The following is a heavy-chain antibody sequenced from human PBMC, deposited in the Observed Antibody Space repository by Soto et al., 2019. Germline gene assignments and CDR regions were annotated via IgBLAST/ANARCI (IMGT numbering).Heavy chain of an antibody. CDR3: AKEAPGGWQFFDT. V-gene: IGHV3-30*18. CDR2: ISDDGSQK. Sequence: GESLKISCAASGFTFRTYGMHWVRQAPGKGLEWVAFISDDGSQKYYGDSVKGRFTISRDNSKNTLSLRMISLRTEDTSVYYCAKEAPGGWQFFDTWGQGPLGTVSS. D-gene: IGHD6-19*01. J-gene: IGHJ4*02. CDR1: GFTFRTYG.